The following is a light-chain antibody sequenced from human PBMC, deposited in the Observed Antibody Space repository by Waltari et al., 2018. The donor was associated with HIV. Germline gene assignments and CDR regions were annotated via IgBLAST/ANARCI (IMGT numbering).Light chain of an antibody. CDR2: RNN. J-gene: IGLJ3*02. CDR1: SSNIGSNY. CDR3: AAWDDSLSGLV. Sequence: QSLLTQPPATSGTPGQRVTIACSGRSSNIGSNYVYWYQQLQGTAPKLLSYRNNHRPSGVPDRFSGSKSGTSASLAISGLRSEDEADYYCAAWDDSLSGLVFGGGTKLTVL. V-gene: IGLV1-47*01.